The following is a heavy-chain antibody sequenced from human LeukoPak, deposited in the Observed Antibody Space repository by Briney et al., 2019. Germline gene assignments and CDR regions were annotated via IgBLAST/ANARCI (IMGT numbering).Heavy chain of an antibody. J-gene: IGHJ4*02. CDR2: IYYNRTT. CDR1: GGSISNYY. Sequence: SETLSLTCTVSGGSISNYYWSWIRQPPGKGLEWTGFIYYNRTTNYNPSLTSRVTISVDTSKNQFSLKLSSVTAADTAVYYCARSTSGSPDYWSQGTLVTVSS. CDR3: ARSTSGSPDY. D-gene: IGHD6-19*01. V-gene: IGHV4-59*01.